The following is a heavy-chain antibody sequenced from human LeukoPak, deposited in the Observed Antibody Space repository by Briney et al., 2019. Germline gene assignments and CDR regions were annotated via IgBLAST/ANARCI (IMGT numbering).Heavy chain of an antibody. CDR3: ARKLEYCSGGSCYLCDY. J-gene: IGHJ4*02. V-gene: IGHV1-18*01. Sequence: ASVKVSCKASGYTFTSYGISWVRQAPGQGLEWMGWISAYNGNTNYAQKLQGRVTMTTDTSTSTAYMELRSLRSDDTAVYYCARKLEYCSGGSCYLCDYWGQGTLVTVSS. CDR2: ISAYNGNT. CDR1: GYTFTSYG. D-gene: IGHD2-15*01.